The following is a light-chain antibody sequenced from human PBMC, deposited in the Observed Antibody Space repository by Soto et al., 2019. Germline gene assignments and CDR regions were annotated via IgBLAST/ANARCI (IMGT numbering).Light chain of an antibody. V-gene: IGLV2-14*01. CDR3: SSYTSSSTRV. CDR2: EVS. J-gene: IGLJ1*01. CDR1: SSDVGGYNY. Sequence: GASSDVGGYNYVSWYQQHPGKAPKLMIYEVSNRPSGVSNRFSGSKSGNTASLTISGLQAEDEADYYCSSYTSSSTRVFGTGTKVTV.